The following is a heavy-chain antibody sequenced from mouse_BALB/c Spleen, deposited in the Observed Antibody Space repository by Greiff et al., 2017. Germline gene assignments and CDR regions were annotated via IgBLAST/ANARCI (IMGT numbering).Heavy chain of an antibody. CDR2: ISSGSSTI. Sequence: EVKLVESGGGLVQPGGSRKLSCAASGFTFSSFGMHWVRQAPEKGLEWVAYISSGSSTIYYADTVKGRFTISRDNPKNTLFLQMTSLRSEDTAMYYCARSNYGNYVAMDYWGQGTSVTVSS. D-gene: IGHD2-1*01. V-gene: IGHV5-17*02. J-gene: IGHJ4*01. CDR3: ARSNYGNYVAMDY. CDR1: GFTFSSFG.